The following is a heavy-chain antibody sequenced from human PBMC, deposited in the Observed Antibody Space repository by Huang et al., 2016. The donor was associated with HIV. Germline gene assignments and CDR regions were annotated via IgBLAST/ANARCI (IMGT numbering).Heavy chain of an antibody. CDR2: IHPGYYDT. Sequence: EVQLVQSGAEVKKPGESLKISCKGSGYRFRSNWIGWVRQMPGKGLEWMGIIHPGYYDTRKSPSFQGQVTISSEKTVNTACHQWCGLKASDPAMYYCAGRNGSPSFYYGLDVWGQGTTVTVSS. D-gene: IGHD2-8*01. CDR3: AGRNGSPSFYYGLDV. V-gene: IGHV5-51*01. J-gene: IGHJ6*02. CDR1: GYRFRSNW.